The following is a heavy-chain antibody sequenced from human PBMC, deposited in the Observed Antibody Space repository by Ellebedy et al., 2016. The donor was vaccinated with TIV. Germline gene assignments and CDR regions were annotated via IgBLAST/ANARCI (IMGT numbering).Heavy chain of an antibody. D-gene: IGHD6-19*01. CDR2: IRNSGSFI. CDR1: GFTFSDYY. J-gene: IGHJ4*02. V-gene: IGHV3-11*01. CDR3: ARTYTSGWFSTH. Sequence: GESLKISCAASGFTFSDYYMSWIRQAPGKGLEWLSYIRNSGSFIYYADSVKGRFTISRDNAMNSLYLEMSSLRAEDTAVYFCARTYTSGWFSTHWGQGALVTVSS.